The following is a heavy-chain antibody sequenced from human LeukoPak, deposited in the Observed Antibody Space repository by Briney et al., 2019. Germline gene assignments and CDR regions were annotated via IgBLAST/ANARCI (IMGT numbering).Heavy chain of an antibody. D-gene: IGHD2-15*01. J-gene: IGHJ5*02. Sequence: ASVKVSCKASGYTFTSYDINWVRQATGQGLEWMGWMNPNSGNIGYAQKFQGRVTMTRNTSISTAYMELSSLRSEDTAVYYCARGRRGGSCYSCRWFDPWGQGTLVTVSS. V-gene: IGHV1-8*01. CDR3: ARGRRGGSCYSCRWFDP. CDR1: GYTFTSYD. CDR2: MNPNSGNI.